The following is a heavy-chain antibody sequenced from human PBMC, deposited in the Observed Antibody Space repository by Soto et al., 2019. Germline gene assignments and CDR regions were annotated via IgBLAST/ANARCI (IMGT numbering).Heavy chain of an antibody. J-gene: IGHJ4*01. CDR3: ARRNCSTDDCFHFDY. D-gene: IGHD2-21*01. Sequence: QITLKESGPTVVKPTQTLTMTCTLSGFSLKTPGVGVGWIRQPPGKALEWLAVISWDDDKRYSESLKTRIIISNDFSNNVVCLTMTNVDPVDSGTYFCARRNCSTDDCFHFDYWGQGTLVTVSS. CDR2: ISWDDDK. V-gene: IGHV2-5*02. CDR1: GFSLKTPGVG.